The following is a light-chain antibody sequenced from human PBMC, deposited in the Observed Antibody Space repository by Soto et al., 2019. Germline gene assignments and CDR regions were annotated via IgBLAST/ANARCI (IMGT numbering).Light chain of an antibody. V-gene: IGKV3-11*01. CDR3: QQRSNWLT. Sequence: EIVLTQSPATLSLSPGERATLSCRASQSVSSYLAWYQQKPGQAPRLLIYDASNRATDIPARFSGSGSGTDFSLTISSLEPEYFAFYYCQQRSNWLTFGGGTKVEIK. J-gene: IGKJ4*01. CDR2: DAS. CDR1: QSVSSY.